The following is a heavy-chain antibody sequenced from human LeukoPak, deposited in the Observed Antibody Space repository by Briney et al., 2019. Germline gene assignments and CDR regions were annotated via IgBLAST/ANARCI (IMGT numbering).Heavy chain of an antibody. CDR1: GYTLTELS. V-gene: IGHV1-24*01. Sequence: ASVKVSCKVSGYTLTELSMHWVRQAPGKGLEWMGGFDPEDGETIYAQKFQGRVTMTEDTSTDTAYMELSSLRSEDTAVYYCATDNATLRAFDIWGQGTMVTVSS. J-gene: IGHJ3*02. CDR3: ATDNATLRAFDI. CDR2: FDPEDGET.